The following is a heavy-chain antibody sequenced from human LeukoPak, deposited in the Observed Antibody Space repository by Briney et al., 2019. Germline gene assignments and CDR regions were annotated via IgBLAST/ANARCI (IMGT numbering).Heavy chain of an antibody. D-gene: IGHD3-3*01. V-gene: IGHV1-18*01. J-gene: IGHJ3*02. Sequence: ASVKVSCKASGYTFTSYGISWVRQAPGQGLEWMGWISAYNGNTNYAQKLQGRVTMTTETSTSTAYMELRSLRSDDTAVYYCARVYYDFWSGYEYDAFDIWGQGTMVTVSS. CDR3: ARVYYDFWSGYEYDAFDI. CDR2: ISAYNGNT. CDR1: GYTFTSYG.